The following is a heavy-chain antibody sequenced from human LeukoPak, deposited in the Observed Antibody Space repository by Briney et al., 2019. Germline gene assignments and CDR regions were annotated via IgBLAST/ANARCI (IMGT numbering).Heavy chain of an antibody. CDR1: GFTVSSNY. Sequence: GGSLRLSCAASGFTVSSNYMSWVRQAPGKGLEWVSVIYSGGSTYYADSVKGRFTISRDNSKNTLYLQMNSLRAEDTAAYYCARRADIVVVPDAFDIWGQGTMVTVSS. V-gene: IGHV3-66*04. J-gene: IGHJ3*02. CDR3: ARRADIVVVPDAFDI. D-gene: IGHD2-2*01. CDR2: IYSGGST.